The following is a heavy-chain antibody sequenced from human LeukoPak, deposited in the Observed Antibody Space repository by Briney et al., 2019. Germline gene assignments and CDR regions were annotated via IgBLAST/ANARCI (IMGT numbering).Heavy chain of an antibody. D-gene: IGHD6-19*01. CDR2: ISYDATNK. CDR1: GFTFNTYA. CDR3: TRDSGNSDFDY. J-gene: IGHJ4*02. V-gene: IGHV3-30*04. Sequence: GGSPRLSCAASGFTFNTYAIHWVHQAPGKGLEWVAGISYDATNKFYVDPVKGRFTISRDNSKNTLYLQMNSLRAEDTAVYYCTRDSGNSDFDYWGQGALVTVSS.